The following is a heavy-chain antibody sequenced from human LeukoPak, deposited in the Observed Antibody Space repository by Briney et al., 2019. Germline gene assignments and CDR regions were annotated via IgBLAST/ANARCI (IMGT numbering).Heavy chain of an antibody. D-gene: IGHD3-22*01. CDR3: AKSAYYDSSGYYREWYFDY. J-gene: IGHJ4*02. CDR1: GFSLSGYW. CDR2: ISGSGGST. Sequence: PGGSLRLSCVASGFSLSGYWMYWVRQAPGKGLEWVSAISGSGGSTYYADSVKGRFTISRDNSKNTLYLQMNSLRAEDTAVYYCAKSAYYDSSGYYREWYFDYWGQGTLVTVSS. V-gene: IGHV3-23*01.